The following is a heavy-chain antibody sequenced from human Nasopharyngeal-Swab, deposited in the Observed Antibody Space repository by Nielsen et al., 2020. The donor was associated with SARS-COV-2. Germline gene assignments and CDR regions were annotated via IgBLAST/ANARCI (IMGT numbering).Heavy chain of an antibody. CDR2: IYYSGST. J-gene: IGHJ4*02. V-gene: IGHV4-39*07. Sequence: PGKGLEWIGSIYYSGSTYYNPSLKSRVTISVDTSKNQFSLKLSSVTAADTAVYYCASTEGDYFDYWGQGTLVTVSS. CDR3: ASTEGDYFDY.